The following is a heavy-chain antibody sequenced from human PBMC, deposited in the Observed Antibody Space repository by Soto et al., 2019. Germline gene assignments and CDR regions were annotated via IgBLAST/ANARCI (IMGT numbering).Heavy chain of an antibody. D-gene: IGHD3-3*01. Sequence: ASVKVSCKASGYTLTELSMRWVRQAPGKGLEWMGGFDPEDGETIYAQKFQGRVTMTEDTSTDTAYMELSSLRSEDTAVYYCATVILELRFLEWLSTWGQGTLVTVSS. J-gene: IGHJ4*02. CDR2: FDPEDGET. V-gene: IGHV1-24*01. CDR1: GYTLTELS. CDR3: ATVILELRFLEWLST.